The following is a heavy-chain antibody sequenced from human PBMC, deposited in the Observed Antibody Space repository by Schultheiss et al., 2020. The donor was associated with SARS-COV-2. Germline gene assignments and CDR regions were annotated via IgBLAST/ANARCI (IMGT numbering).Heavy chain of an antibody. CDR1: GGTFSSYA. CDR2: IIPIFGTA. CDR3: ARDPHGDRPFDY. D-gene: IGHD4-17*01. Sequence: SVKVSCKASGGTFSSYAISWVRQAPGQGLEWMGGIIPIFGTANYAQKFQGRVTITADESTSTAYMELSSLRSEDTAVYYCARDPHGDRPFDYWGQGTLVTVSS. J-gene: IGHJ4*02. V-gene: IGHV1-69*13.